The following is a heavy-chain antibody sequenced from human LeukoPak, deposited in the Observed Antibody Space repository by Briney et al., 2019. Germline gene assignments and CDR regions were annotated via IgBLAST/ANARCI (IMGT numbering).Heavy chain of an antibody. V-gene: IGHV3-7*01. CDR2: IKQDGSEK. CDR1: EFTFSSYW. Sequence: GSLRLSCAASEFTFSSYWMSWVRQAPGKGLEWVASIKQDGSEKYYVDSVKGRFTISRDNAKNSLYLQMNSLRAEDTAVYYCAELGITMIGGVWGKGTTVTISS. CDR3: AELGITMIGGV. J-gene: IGHJ6*04. D-gene: IGHD3-10*02.